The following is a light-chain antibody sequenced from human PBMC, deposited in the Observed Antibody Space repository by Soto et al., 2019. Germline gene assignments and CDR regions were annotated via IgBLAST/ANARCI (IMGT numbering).Light chain of an antibody. CDR1: SGHSSYA. CDR2: LNSDGSH. CDR3: QTWGPGIVV. V-gene: IGLV4-69*01. J-gene: IGLJ2*01. Sequence: QLVLTQSPSASASLGASVKLTCTLSSGHSSYAIAWHQQQPEKGPRYLMKLNSDGSHSKGDGIPDRFSGSSSGAERYLTISSLQSEDEADYNCQTWGPGIVVFGGGTKLTVL.